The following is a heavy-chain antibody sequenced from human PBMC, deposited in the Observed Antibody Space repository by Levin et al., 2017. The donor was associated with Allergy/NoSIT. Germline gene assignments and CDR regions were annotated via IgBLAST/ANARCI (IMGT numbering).Heavy chain of an antibody. CDR1: GFTFSSYA. D-gene: IGHD5-12*01. CDR2: ISYDGSNK. CDR3: ARDSGYELPPLYYFDY. J-gene: IGHJ4*02. Sequence: GGSLRLSCAASGFTFSSYAMHWVRQAPGKGLEWVAVISYDGSNKYYADSVKGRFTISRDNSKNTLYLQMNSLRAEDTAVYYCARDSGYELPPLYYFDYWGQGTLVTVSS. V-gene: IGHV3-30-3*01.